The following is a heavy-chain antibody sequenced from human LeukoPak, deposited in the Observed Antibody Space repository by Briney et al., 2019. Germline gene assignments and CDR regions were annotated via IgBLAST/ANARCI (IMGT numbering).Heavy chain of an antibody. J-gene: IGHJ5*02. CDR2: INPNSGGT. CDR1: GYTFTDYH. V-gene: IGHV1-2*02. Sequence: ASVKVSCKASGYTFTDYHMHWVRQAPGQGLEWMGWINPNSGGTNYAQKFQGRVTMTRDTSINTAYIELNRLRSDDTAVYYRARGYCTGGSCSGAWFDPWGQGTLVTVSS. D-gene: IGHD2-15*01. CDR3: ARGYCTGGSCSGAWFDP.